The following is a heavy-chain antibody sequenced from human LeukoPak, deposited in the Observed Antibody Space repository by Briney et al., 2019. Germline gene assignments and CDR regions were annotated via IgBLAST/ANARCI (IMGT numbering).Heavy chain of an antibody. CDR2: INHSGST. CDR3: ARGKKGPREYYGIDV. V-gene: IGHV4-34*01. CDR1: GGSFSGYY. J-gene: IGHJ6*02. Sequence: TLETPSLTCALYGGSFSGYYWSWIRQPPGKGLERIGEINHSGSTNYNPSLKSRVTMSVDTSKNQFSLKLNSVTAADTAVYYCARGKKGPREYYGIDVRGQGTTVTVSS.